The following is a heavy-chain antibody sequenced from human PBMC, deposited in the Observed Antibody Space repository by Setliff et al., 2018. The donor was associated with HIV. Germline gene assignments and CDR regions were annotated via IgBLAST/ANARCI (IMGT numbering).Heavy chain of an antibody. CDR1: GGSISSSSYY. D-gene: IGHD3-10*01. CDR3: ARDQGSGSYYKVLNWFDP. V-gene: IGHV4-39*07. J-gene: IGHJ5*02. Sequence: SETLSLTCTVSGGSISSSSYYWGWIRQPPGKGLKWIGYIYNSGSTYYNPSLKSRATISVDTSKNQFSLKLSSVTAADTAVYYCARDQGSGSYYKVLNWFDPWGQGTLVTVSS. CDR2: IYNSGST.